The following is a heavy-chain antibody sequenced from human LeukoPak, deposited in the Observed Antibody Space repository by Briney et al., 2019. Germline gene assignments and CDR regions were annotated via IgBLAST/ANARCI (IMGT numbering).Heavy chain of an antibody. D-gene: IGHD3-22*01. V-gene: IGHV1-2*02. J-gene: IGHJ4*02. CDR2: TNPNTGDT. CDR1: GYTXTAYY. Sequence: ASVKVSCKTSGYTXTAYYLNWVRQAPGQGLEWMGWTNPNTGDTNYAQKFQGRVTMTRDTSISTAYMELSRLRSDDTAVYYCARDRAPLSNSSGYFYFDSWGQGTLVTVSS. CDR3: ARDRAPLSNSSGYFYFDS.